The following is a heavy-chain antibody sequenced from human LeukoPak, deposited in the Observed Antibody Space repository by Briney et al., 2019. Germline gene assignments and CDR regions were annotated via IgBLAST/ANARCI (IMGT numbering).Heavy chain of an antibody. CDR3: ARDAGTWGYGYNFDC. CDR2: MSFDGSNT. V-gene: IGHV3-30*03. J-gene: IGHJ4*02. CDR1: GFTFSSYG. Sequence: PRMSLRLSCAASGFTFSSYGMHWVRQAPGKGLEWVAVMSFDGSNTHYADSVKGRFTVSRDNSKNTLYLQMTSLRADDTAVYYCARDAGTWGYGYNFDCWGQGTLVTVSS. D-gene: IGHD1-1*01.